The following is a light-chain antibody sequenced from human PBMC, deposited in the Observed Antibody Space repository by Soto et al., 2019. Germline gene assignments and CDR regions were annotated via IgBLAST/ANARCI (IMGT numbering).Light chain of an antibody. V-gene: IGKV1-33*01. CDR1: QDISNY. J-gene: IGKJ1*01. CDR3: QQYDNLWT. CDR2: DAA. Sequence: DIPMTQSPSSLSASVGDRVTITCQASQDISNYLNWYQQKPGKAPKLLIYDAANLETGVPSRFSGSGSGTDFTFTISSLQPEDIATYYCQQYDNLWTSGQGTKVEIK.